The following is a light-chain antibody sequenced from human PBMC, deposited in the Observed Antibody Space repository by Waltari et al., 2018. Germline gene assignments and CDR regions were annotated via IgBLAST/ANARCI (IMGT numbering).Light chain of an antibody. V-gene: IGLV2-14*03. J-gene: IGLJ2*01. CDR3: SSYMDTTALEL. Sequence: QSALTPPASVSGSPGQSITISCTGTSSDIGSYNYVSWYQQHPGKAPKLIIFDVTNRPSGVSNRFSGSKSGNTASLIISGRQGEDEADYYCSSYMDTTALELFGGGTSLTVL. CDR1: SSDIGSYNY. CDR2: DVT.